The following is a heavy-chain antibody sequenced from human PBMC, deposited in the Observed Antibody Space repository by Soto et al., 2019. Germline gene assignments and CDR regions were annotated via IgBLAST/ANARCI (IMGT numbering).Heavy chain of an antibody. CDR1: GYSFTSYW. Sequence: GESLKISFKGSGYSFTSYWIGWVRQMPGKGLEWMGIIYPGDSDTRYSPSFQGQVTISADKSISTAYLQWSSLKASDTAMYYCARGVCSSTSCYTSNWFDPWGQGTLVTVSS. CDR2: IYPGDSDT. J-gene: IGHJ5*02. CDR3: ARGVCSSTSCYTSNWFDP. V-gene: IGHV5-51*01. D-gene: IGHD2-2*02.